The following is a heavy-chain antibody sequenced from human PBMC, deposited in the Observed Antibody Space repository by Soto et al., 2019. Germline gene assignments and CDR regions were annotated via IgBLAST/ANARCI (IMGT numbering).Heavy chain of an antibody. V-gene: IGHV2-5*01. J-gene: IGHJ1*01. Sequence: SGPTLVNPTQTLTLTCTFSGFSLSTSGVGVGWIRQPPGKALEWLALIYWNDDKRYSPSLKSRLTITKDTSKNQVVLTMTNMDPVDTATYYCAQPLSSSWYQGGEYFQHWGQGTLVTVSS. CDR2: IYWNDDK. D-gene: IGHD6-13*01. CDR3: AQPLSSSWYQGGEYFQH. CDR1: GFSLSTSGVG.